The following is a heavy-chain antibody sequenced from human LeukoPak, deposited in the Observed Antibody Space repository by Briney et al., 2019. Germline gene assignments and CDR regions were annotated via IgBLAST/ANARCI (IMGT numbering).Heavy chain of an antibody. CDR2: IKQDGGEK. D-gene: IGHD2-8*01. Sequence: GGSLRLSCAASGFTFSSYWVTWARQAPGKGLEWVANIKQDGGEKYYVDSVKGRFTISRDNAKNSLYLQMNSLRAEDTAVYYCARDLNGGYYGMDVWGQGTTVTVSS. CDR3: ARDLNGGYYGMDV. J-gene: IGHJ6*02. CDR1: GFTFSSYW. V-gene: IGHV3-7*01.